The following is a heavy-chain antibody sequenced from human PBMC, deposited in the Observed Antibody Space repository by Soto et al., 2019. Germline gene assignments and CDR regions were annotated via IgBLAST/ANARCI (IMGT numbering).Heavy chain of an antibody. V-gene: IGHV3-30-3*01. CDR2: MSYDGSNK. D-gene: IGHD2-2*01. CDR3: ARGYCTRPSCSHFDC. J-gene: IGHJ4*02. Sequence: GGSLRLSCAASGFTFSSYAVHWVRQAPGKGLEWVAVMSYDGSNKYYADSVKGRFTISSDNSKNTLYLQMNSLGTEDTAVYYCARGYCTRPSCSHFDCWGQGTLVTVSS. CDR1: GFTFSSYA.